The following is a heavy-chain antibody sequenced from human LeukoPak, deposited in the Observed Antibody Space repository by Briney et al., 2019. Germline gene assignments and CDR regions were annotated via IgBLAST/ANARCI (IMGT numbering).Heavy chain of an antibody. J-gene: IGHJ4*02. CDR3: ARDYFVRGDYGLDY. V-gene: IGHV4-61*02. CDR1: GGSISSGSYY. Sequence: TSETLSLTCTVSGGSISSGSYYWSWIRQPAGKGLEWIGRIYTSGSTNYNPSLKSRVTISVDTSKNQFSLKLSSVTAADTAVYYCARDYFVRGDYGLDYWGQGTLVTVSS. D-gene: IGHD4-17*01. CDR2: IYTSGST.